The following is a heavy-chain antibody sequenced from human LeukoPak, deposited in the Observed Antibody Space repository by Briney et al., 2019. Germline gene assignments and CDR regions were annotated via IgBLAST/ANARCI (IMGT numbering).Heavy chain of an antibody. CDR3: ARDYWWNYDY. CDR1: GFTFSSYT. D-gene: IGHD1-7*01. CDR2: ISKDGSDK. Sequence: GVSLRLSCAASGFTFSSYTMHWIRQAPGKGLEWVAVISKDGSDKYYPGSVRGRFTISRDNSKNTIYLQMDSLRAEDTAIYYCARDYWWNYDYWGQGTLVTVSS. V-gene: IGHV3-30-3*01. J-gene: IGHJ4*02.